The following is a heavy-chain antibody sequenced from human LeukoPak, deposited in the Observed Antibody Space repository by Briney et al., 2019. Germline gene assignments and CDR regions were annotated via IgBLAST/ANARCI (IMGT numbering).Heavy chain of an antibody. CDR2: ISINGENT. D-gene: IGHD1-26*01. CDR1: GFTFSSYA. V-gene: IGHV3-23*01. CDR3: ARGTWETAARPYSFDT. J-gene: IGHJ4*02. Sequence: GGSLRLSCAASGFTFSSYAMSWVRQAPGKGLEWISAISINGENTWYADSVKGRFIISRDNSKNALYLQLRSLRSDDTAVYYCARGTWETAARPYSFDTWGQGTRVTVTS.